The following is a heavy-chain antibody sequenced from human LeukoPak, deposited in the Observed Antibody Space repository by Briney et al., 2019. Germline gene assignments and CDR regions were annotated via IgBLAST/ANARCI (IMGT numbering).Heavy chain of an antibody. Sequence: GGSLRLSCAASGFTFSDYYMTWVRQAPGKGLEWISYISGGGTMIYYADSVRGQFTISRDNAKKSLYLQMNSLRAEDTAVYYCARVQKGIAAAGTGGGWFEPWGQGTLVTVSA. D-gene: IGHD6-13*01. CDR2: ISGGGTMI. V-gene: IGHV3-11*01. J-gene: IGHJ5*02. CDR3: ARVQKGIAAAGTGGGWFEP. CDR1: GFTFSDYY.